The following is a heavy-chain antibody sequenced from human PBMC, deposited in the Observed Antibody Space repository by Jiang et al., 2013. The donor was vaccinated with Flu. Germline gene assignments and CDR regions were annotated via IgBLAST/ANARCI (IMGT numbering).Heavy chain of an antibody. Sequence: VQLLESGGGLVQPGGSLRVSCAASGFTFNNYGMTWVRQAPGKGLESVAGISGSGGTTNYADSVKGRFTISRDNSKNTLYLQMNSLRVDDTAVYYCAKGWRAMIRGVITGYFDYWGQGTLVTVS. V-gene: IGHV3-23*01. CDR3: AKGWRAMIRGVITGYFDY. CDR2: ISGSGGTT. D-gene: IGHD3-10*01. J-gene: IGHJ4*02. CDR1: GFTFNNYG.